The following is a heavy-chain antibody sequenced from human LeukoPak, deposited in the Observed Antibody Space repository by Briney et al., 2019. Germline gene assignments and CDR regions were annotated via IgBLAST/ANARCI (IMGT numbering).Heavy chain of an antibody. V-gene: IGHV4-38-2*02. J-gene: IGHJ6*03. CDR3: ARADRSYYYYYMDV. CDR2: IYHSGST. Sequence: SETLSLTCTVSGYSISSGYYWGWIRQPPGKGLEWIGSIYHSGSTYYNPSLKSRVTISVDTSKNQFSLKLSSVTAADTAVYYCARADRSYYYYYMDVWGKGTTATVSS. CDR1: GYSISSGYY.